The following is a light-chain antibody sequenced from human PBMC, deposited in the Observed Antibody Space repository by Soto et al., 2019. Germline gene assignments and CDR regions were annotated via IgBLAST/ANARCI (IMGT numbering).Light chain of an antibody. V-gene: IGKV1-39*01. CDR1: QTIRHY. J-gene: IGKJ1*01. Sequence: DIQMTQSPSSLSAFVGDRITITCRPSQTIRHYVNWYQQRPGKAPKFLIYGASTLQSGVPSRFSGRRSGTDFTLTIDSVQPEDFAIYVCQQSDTTPWTFGQGTKVEF. CDR3: QQSDTTPWT. CDR2: GAS.